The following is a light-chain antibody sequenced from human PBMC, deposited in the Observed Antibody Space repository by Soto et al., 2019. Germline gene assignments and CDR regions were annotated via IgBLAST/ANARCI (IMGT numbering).Light chain of an antibody. V-gene: IGLV1-44*01. J-gene: IGLJ1*01. Sequence: SALTQPPSASGTPVQRVTISCSGSSSNIGSNTVNWYQHLPGTAPKLLIYSNNQRPSGVPDRFSGSKSGTSASLAISGLQSEDEADYYCAAWDDSLDVYVFGTGTKVTVL. CDR1: SSNIGSNT. CDR2: SNN. CDR3: AAWDDSLDVYV.